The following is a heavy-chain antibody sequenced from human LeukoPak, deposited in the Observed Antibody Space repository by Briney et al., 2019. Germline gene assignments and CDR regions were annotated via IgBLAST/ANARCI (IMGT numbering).Heavy chain of an antibody. CDR1: GGSISSASYY. D-gene: IGHD3-3*01. CDR2: IYTSGSN. CDR3: ARDQSGSVRYSWFDP. J-gene: IGHJ5*02. V-gene: IGHV4-61*02. Sequence: PSQTLYLTCTVSGGSISSASYYWSWIRQPAGKGLEWIGRIYTSGSNNYNPSLKSRVTISVDTSKNQFSLKLSSVTAADTAVYYCARDQSGSVRYSWFDPWGQGTLVTVSS.